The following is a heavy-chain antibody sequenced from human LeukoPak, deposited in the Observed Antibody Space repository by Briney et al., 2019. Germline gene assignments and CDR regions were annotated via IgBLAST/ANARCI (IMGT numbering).Heavy chain of an antibody. Sequence: SESLSLTCTVSGGSVNSETYYWSWIRQPPGKEMEWIGYIHYSGGTNYNPSLKSRVTISLDTSKNQISLRLSSVTAADTAIYFCARDTHITSSGYYYGLDVWGRGTTVTVSS. D-gene: IGHD6-6*01. V-gene: IGHV4-61*01. CDR3: ARDTHITSSGYYYGLDV. CDR1: GGSVNSETYY. J-gene: IGHJ6*02. CDR2: IHYSGGT.